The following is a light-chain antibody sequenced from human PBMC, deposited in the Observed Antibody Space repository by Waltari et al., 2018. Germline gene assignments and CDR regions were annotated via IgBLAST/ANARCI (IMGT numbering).Light chain of an antibody. CDR2: AAS. CDR3: QQSYNTPLT. CDR1: QNLNRY. V-gene: IGKV1-39*01. Sequence: DIQMTQSPSSLSASVGDTVTITCRANQNLNRYLLWYQQKPGKAPKPLIYAASSLQSGVPSRFSASGSGTDFTLTISSLQPEDFASYHCQQSYNTPLTFGGGTRVYIK. J-gene: IGKJ4*01.